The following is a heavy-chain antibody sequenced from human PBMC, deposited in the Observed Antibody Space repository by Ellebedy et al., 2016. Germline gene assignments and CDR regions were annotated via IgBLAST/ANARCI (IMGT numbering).Heavy chain of an antibody. CDR2: MNPNSGST. CDR3: ARDPRGAFDI. Sequence: ASVKVSXXASGYTFTSYDINWVRQATGQGLEWMGWMNPNSGSTGYAQKFQGRVTMTRNTSISTAYMELSSLRSEDTAVYYCARDPRGAFDIWGQGTMVIVSS. V-gene: IGHV1-8*01. CDR1: GYTFTSYD. J-gene: IGHJ3*02.